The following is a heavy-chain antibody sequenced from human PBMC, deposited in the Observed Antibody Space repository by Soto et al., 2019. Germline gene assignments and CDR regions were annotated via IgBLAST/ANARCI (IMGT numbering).Heavy chain of an antibody. V-gene: IGHV1-8*01. J-gene: IGHJ5*02. CDR3: ARMASFGSLNWFDP. D-gene: IGHD5-18*01. CDR1: GYTFTNND. CDR2: MNPGSGDT. Sequence: ASVKVSCKASGYTFTNNDVAWVRQATGQGLEWMGWMNPGSGDTGYAQKFQGRVTMTRNISIATAYMELSSLRSEDTAIYYCARMASFGSLNWFDPWGQGALVTVSS.